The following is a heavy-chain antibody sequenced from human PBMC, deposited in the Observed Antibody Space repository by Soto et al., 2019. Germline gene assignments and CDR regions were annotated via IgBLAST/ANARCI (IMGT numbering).Heavy chain of an antibody. CDR2: ISGSGGST. Sequence: GGSLRLSCAASGFTFSSYAMSWVRQAPGKGLEWVSAISGSGGSTYYADSEKGRFTISRDNSKNTLYLQMNSLRAEDTAVYYCANPVPQGVTSPYYYYMDVWGKGTTVTVSS. CDR1: GFTFSSYA. J-gene: IGHJ6*03. V-gene: IGHV3-23*01. D-gene: IGHD4-4*01. CDR3: ANPVPQGVTSPYYYYMDV.